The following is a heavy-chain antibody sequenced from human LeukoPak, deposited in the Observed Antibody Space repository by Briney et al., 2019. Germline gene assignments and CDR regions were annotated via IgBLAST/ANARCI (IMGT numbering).Heavy chain of an antibody. CDR3: ARVNIVVVPAANGIDY. D-gene: IGHD2-2*01. Sequence: ASVKVSCKASGYTFTSYDINWVRQATGQGLEWMGWMNPNSGNTGYAQKFQGRVTMTRNTSISTAHMELSSLRSEDTAVYYCARVNIVVVPAANGIDYWGQGTLVTVSS. V-gene: IGHV1-8*01. CDR1: GYTFTSYD. J-gene: IGHJ4*02. CDR2: MNPNSGNT.